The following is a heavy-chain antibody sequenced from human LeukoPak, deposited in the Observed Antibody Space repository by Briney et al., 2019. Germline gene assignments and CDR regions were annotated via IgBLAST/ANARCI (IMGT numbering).Heavy chain of an antibody. J-gene: IGHJ4*02. CDR2: ISYDGSNK. Sequence: GGSLRLSCAASGFTFSSYAMHWVRQAPGKGLEWVAVISYDGSNKYYADSVKGRFTISRDNSKNTLYLQMNSLRAEDAAVYYCARSNVNEPFYFDYWGQGTLVTVSS. V-gene: IGHV3-30-3*01. CDR1: GFTFSSYA. CDR3: ARSNVNEPFYFDY. D-gene: IGHD1-1*01.